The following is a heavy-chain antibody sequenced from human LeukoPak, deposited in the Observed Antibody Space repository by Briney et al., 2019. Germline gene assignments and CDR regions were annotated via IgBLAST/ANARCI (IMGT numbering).Heavy chain of an antibody. CDR1: GCSISSRSYY. V-gene: IGHV4-39*07. CDR3: AREYYDFWSGYHYYYMDV. Sequence: SETLSLTCTVSGCSISSRSYYWVWIPQPPGKGLVWIVNIYYSGSTYYSPSLKSRVTISLDTSKNQFSLKLRTVTAADTAVYYCAREYYDFWSGYHYYYMDVWGKGTTVTVSS. CDR2: IYYSGST. J-gene: IGHJ6*03. D-gene: IGHD3-3*01.